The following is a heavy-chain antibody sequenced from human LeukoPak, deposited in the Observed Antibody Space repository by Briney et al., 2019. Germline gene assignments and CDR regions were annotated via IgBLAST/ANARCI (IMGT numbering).Heavy chain of an antibody. CDR2: INPNSGDT. D-gene: IGHD1-26*01. CDR1: GYTFTRYY. V-gene: IGHV1-2*02. Sequence: AASVNVSCKASGYTFTRYYMHWVRQAPGQGLEWIGWINPNSGDTHYAPTIQGRVTMTRDKSINTAYMELTRLRTDDPAVYYCARDGQLVGPTPKVHYSGMDFWGQGTTVTVSS. J-gene: IGHJ6*02. CDR3: ARDGQLVGPTPKVHYSGMDF.